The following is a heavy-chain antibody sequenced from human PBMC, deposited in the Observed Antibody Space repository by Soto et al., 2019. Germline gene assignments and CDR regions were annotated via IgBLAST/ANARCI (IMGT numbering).Heavy chain of an antibody. CDR3: ARDVPPTYCGGDCYENDY. CDR2: IYYSGST. D-gene: IGHD2-21*02. J-gene: IGHJ4*02. Sequence: QVQLQESGPGLVKPSQTLSLTCTVSGGSISSGDYYWSWIRQPPGKGLEWLGYIYYSGSTYYNPPLKSRVTTSVDTSKRQCSLKLSSVTAADTAVYYCARDVPPTYCGGDCYENDYWGQGTLVTVSS. V-gene: IGHV4-30-4*01. CDR1: GGSISSGDYY.